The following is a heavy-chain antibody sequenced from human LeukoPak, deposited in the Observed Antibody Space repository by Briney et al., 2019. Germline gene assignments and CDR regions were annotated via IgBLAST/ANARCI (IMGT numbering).Heavy chain of an antibody. CDR1: GGSISSSSYY. J-gene: IGHJ4*02. V-gene: IGHV4-39*07. D-gene: IGHD3-9*01. Sequence: SETLSLTCTVSGGSISSSSYYWGRIRQPPGKGLEWIGSIYYSGSAYYNPSLKSRVTISVDTSKNQFSLKLSSVTAADTAVYYCARDYGILTGYSTYFDYWGQGTLVTVSS. CDR3: ARDYGILTGYSTYFDY. CDR2: IYYSGSA.